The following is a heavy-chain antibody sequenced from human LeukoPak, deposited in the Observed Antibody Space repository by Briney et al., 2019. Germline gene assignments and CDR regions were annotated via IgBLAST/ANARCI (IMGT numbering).Heavy chain of an antibody. Sequence: GGSLRLSCAASGFTVSSNYMSWVRQAPGKGLEWVSSISSSSSYIYYADSVKGRFTISRDNAKNSLYLQMNSLGAEDTAVYYCARGQVGIYYDSSGYSPPGYWGQGTLVTVSS. J-gene: IGHJ4*02. D-gene: IGHD3-22*01. CDR3: ARGQVGIYYDSSGYSPPGY. CDR1: GFTVSSNY. V-gene: IGHV3-21*01. CDR2: ISSSSSYI.